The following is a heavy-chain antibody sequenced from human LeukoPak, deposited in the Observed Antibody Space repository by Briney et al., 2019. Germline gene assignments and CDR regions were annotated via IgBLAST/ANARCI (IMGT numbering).Heavy chain of an antibody. J-gene: IGHJ6*02. CDR2: ISGSGGST. V-gene: IGHV3-23*01. CDR3: AKNDYGGKEYYYYYYGMDV. Sequence: GGSLRLSCAASGFTFSSYSMDWVRQAPGKGLEWVSAISGSGGSTYYADSVKGRFTISRDNSKNTLYLQMNSLRAEDTAVYYCAKNDYGGKEYYYYYYGMDVWGQGTTVTVSS. D-gene: IGHD4-23*01. CDR1: GFTFSSYS.